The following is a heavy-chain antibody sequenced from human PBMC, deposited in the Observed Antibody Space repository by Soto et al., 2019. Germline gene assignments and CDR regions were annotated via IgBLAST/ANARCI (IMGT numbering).Heavy chain of an antibody. J-gene: IGHJ4*02. Sequence: GGSLRLSCAASGFIFSSYGMHWVRQAPGKGLEWVAVISYDGSKKSYADSVKGRFTISRDNSKSTLYLQMNSLRAEDTAVYYCAREAYDILTGPLDYWGQGTLVTVSS. D-gene: IGHD3-9*01. CDR1: GFIFSSYG. CDR3: AREAYDILTGPLDY. CDR2: ISYDGSKK. V-gene: IGHV3-30*03.